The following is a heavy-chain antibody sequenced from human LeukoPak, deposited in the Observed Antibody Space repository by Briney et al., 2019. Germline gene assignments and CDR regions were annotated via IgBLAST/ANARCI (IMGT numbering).Heavy chain of an antibody. CDR1: GFTFGRHG. CDR3: AKDQVVAPYSYGYAGSSWTLDY. V-gene: IGHV3-33*06. J-gene: IGHJ4*02. Sequence: GGSLRLSCAASGFTFGRHGMHWFRQAPGKALEWVAVISFDGNNQFYTDSVKGRFTISRDISKNTLLLQMNSLRAEDTAVYYCAKDQVVAPYSYGYAGSSWTLDYWGQGTLVTVSS. D-gene: IGHD5-18*01. CDR2: ISFDGNNQ.